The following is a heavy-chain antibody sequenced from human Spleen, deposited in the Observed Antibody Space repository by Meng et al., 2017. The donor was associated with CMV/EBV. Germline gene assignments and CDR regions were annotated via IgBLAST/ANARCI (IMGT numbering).Heavy chain of an antibody. CDR1: GFMFSDYH. CDR2: ISSSGETI. Sequence: GESLKISCAASGFMFSDYHINWIRQAPGKGLEWVAYISSSGETIYYADYVKGRFTISRDNAKNSLYLQMNSLRAEDTAVYYCARVGIAGVNYFDYWGQGTLVTVSS. V-gene: IGHV3-11*04. J-gene: IGHJ4*02. D-gene: IGHD3-22*01. CDR3: ARVGIAGVNYFDY.